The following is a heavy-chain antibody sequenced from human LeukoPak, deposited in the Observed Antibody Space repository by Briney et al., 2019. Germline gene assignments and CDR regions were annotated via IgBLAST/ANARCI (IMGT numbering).Heavy chain of an antibody. J-gene: IGHJ4*02. V-gene: IGHV3-23*01. CDR1: GFTFSSYA. D-gene: IGHD6-19*01. CDR3: AKAGYSSGWYDGRFDY. Sequence: GGSLRLSCAASGFTFSSYAMSWVRQAPGKGLEWVSAISGSGGSTYYTDSVKGRFTISRDNSKNTLYLQMNSLRAEDTAVYYCAKAGYSSGWYDGRFDYWGQGTLVTVSS. CDR2: ISGSGGST.